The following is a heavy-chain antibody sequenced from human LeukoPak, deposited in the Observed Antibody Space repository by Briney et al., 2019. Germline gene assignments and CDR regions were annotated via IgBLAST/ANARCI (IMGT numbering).Heavy chain of an antibody. CDR1: SDSISRSYFH. CDR3: ARLGDSGYYADF. CDR2: IYLTGST. Sequence: SDTLSLTCTVTSDSISRSYFHWGWVRQPPGRGLEWIGSIYLTGSTYYNSSLKSRLTISLDTSRDQFSLKLSSVTAADTAVYYCARLGDSGYYADFWGQGTLVTVSS. V-gene: IGHV4-39*01. D-gene: IGHD3-22*01. J-gene: IGHJ4*02.